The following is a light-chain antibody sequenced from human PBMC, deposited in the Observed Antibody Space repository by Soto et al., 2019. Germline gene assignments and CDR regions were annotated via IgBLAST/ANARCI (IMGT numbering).Light chain of an antibody. CDR2: DSS. CDR1: QSISSW. V-gene: IGKV1-5*01. CDR3: QQYNSYSET. Sequence: DIQMTQSPSTLSASGGDRVTITCRASQSISSWLAWYQQKPGKGPKLLIYDSSGLESGVPSRFSGSGSGTEFTLTISSLQPDDFATYYCQQYNSYSETFGQGTKVDIK. J-gene: IGKJ1*01.